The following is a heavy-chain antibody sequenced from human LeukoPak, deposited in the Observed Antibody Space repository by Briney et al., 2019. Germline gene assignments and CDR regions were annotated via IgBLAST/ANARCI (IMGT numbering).Heavy chain of an antibody. D-gene: IGHD4-11*01. V-gene: IGHV6-1*01. CDR2: TYYRSKWYN. J-gene: IGHJ3*01. Sequence: SQTLSLTCAISGDSVSNTACAWNWVRQSPSRGLEWLGRTYYRSKWYNDYAVSVRSRITVNPDTSKNQFSLQLNSVTPEDTAVYYCARGSKSAFDVWGQGTVVTVSS. CDR3: ARGSKSAFDV. CDR1: GDSVSNTACA.